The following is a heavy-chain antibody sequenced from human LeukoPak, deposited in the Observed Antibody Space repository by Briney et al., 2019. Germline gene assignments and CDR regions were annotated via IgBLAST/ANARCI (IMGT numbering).Heavy chain of an antibody. D-gene: IGHD5-12*01. J-gene: IGHJ6*03. CDR3: ARSGYEIYYYYMDV. CDR2: IYYSGST. CDR1: GGSISSYY. V-gene: IGHV4-59*01. Sequence: SETLSLTCTVSGGSISSYYWSWIRQPPGKGLEWIGCIYYSGSTNYNPSLKSRVTISVDTSKNQFSLKLSSVTAADTAVYYCARSGYEIYYYYMDVWGKGTTVTVSS.